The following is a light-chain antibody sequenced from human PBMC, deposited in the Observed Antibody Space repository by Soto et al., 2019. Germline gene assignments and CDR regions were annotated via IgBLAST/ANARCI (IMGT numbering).Light chain of an antibody. Sequence: EIVMTQSTATLSVSPGERATLCCRASKSVSSNLAWYQHKPGQAPRLLIYGASTRATGIPARFSGSGSGTEFTLTISSLQSEDFAVYYCQQYNNWPLTFGGGTKVDIK. CDR2: GAS. CDR1: KSVSSN. J-gene: IGKJ4*01. CDR3: QQYNNWPLT. V-gene: IGKV3-15*01.